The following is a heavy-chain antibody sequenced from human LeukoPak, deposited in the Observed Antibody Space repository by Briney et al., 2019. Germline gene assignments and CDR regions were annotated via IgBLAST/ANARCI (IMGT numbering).Heavy chain of an antibody. J-gene: IGHJ4*02. CDR1: GFTFSSYA. CDR2: ISYDGSNK. V-gene: IGHV3-30*04. Sequence: GRSLRPSCAASGFTFSSYAMHWVRQAPGKGLEWVAVISYDGSNKYYADSVKGRFTISRDNSKNTLYLQMNSLRAEDTAVYYCAREGIVENFDYWGQGTLVTVSS. D-gene: IGHD2-15*01. CDR3: AREGIVENFDY.